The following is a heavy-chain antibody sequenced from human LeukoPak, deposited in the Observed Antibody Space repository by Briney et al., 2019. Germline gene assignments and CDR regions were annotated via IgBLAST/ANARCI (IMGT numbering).Heavy chain of an antibody. D-gene: IGHD6-19*01. CDR1: GGSFSGYY. CDR3: SRGISVGGTRYYYSMDV. Sequence: SETLSLTCADYGGSFSGYYWSWIRQPPGNGLEWIGEINHSGGTNYNPSLKSRVTISVDTSKSQFSLRLTSVTAAATGVYYCSRGISVGGTRYYYSMDVWGKGTTVTVS. V-gene: IGHV4-34*01. CDR2: INHSGGT. J-gene: IGHJ6*03.